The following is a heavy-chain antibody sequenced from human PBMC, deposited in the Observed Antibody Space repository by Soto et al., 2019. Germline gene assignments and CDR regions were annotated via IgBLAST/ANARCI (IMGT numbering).Heavy chain of an antibody. V-gene: IGHV1-2*02. Sequence: QVQLVQSGAEVKKPGASVKVSCKASGYTFTGYYMHWVRQAPGQGLESMGWINPNSGRTNYAQKFQGRFTMTSETSISRADMELSRLITVATAVYYCARGTINGYNSTGYSVYSGQGTLVTVSS. J-gene: IGHJ4*02. CDR2: INPNSGRT. CDR1: GYTFTGYY. CDR3: ARGTINGYNSTGYSVY. D-gene: IGHD5-12*01.